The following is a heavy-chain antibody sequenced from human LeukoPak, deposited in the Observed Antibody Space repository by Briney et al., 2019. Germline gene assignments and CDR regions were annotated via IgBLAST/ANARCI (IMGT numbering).Heavy chain of an antibody. Sequence: GGSLRLSCVASGFSFSSYVMSWVRQAPGEGLERVSGITGSSSNTYYADSVKGRFTISRDNSKNSLYLQMNSLRAEDTALYYCAKDGKNYFDYWGQGTLVTVSS. J-gene: IGHJ4*02. CDR3: AKDGKNYFDY. D-gene: IGHD1-26*01. V-gene: IGHV3-23*01. CDR1: GFSFSSYV. CDR2: ITGSSSNT.